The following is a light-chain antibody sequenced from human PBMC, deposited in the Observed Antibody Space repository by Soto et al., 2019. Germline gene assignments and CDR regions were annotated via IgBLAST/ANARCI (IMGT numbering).Light chain of an antibody. V-gene: IGLV1-47*01. J-gene: IGLJ3*02. CDR2: RNN. Sequence: QSVLTQSPSASGTPGQRVTISCSGSSSNIGSNYVYWYQQFPGTAPKLLIYRNNQRPSGVPDRFSGSKSDTTASLAISGLRSEDEGDFYCAAWDDSLGAVVFGGGTKLTVL. CDR3: AAWDDSLGAVV. CDR1: SSNIGSNY.